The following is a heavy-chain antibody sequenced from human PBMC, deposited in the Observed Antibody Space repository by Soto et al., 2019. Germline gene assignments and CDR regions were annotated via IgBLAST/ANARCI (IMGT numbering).Heavy chain of an antibody. CDR1: GFTFSSYG. V-gene: IGHV3-30*18. D-gene: IGHD5-18*01. CDR2: ISYDGSNK. Sequence: QVQLVESGGGVVQPGRSLRLSCAASGFTFSSYGMHWVRQAPGKGLGWVAVISYDGSNKYYADSVKGRFTISRDNSKNALYLQMNRLGAEDAALYYWAKVDPSRGYSYCGMDVWGQGTTVTVSS. J-gene: IGHJ6*02. CDR3: AKVDPSRGYSYCGMDV.